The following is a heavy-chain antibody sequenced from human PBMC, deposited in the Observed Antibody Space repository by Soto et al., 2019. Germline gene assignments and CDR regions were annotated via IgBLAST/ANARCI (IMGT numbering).Heavy chain of an antibody. Sequence: QVQLVQSGAEVKKPGSSVKVSCKASGGTFSSYAISWVRQAPGQGLEWMGGIIPIFGTANYALKFQGRVTITADESTSTAYMELSSQRSEDTAVYYCARGDYDFWSGYSRAAGPYYYGMAVWGQGSTVIVSS. CDR2: IIPIFGTA. D-gene: IGHD3-3*01. CDR1: GGTFSSYA. V-gene: IGHV1-69*01. CDR3: ARGDYDFWSGYSRAAGPYYYGMAV. J-gene: IGHJ6*02.